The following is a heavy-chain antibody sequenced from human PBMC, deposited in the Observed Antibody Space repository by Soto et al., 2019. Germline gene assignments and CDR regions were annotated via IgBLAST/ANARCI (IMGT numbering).Heavy chain of an antibody. D-gene: IGHD1-26*01. J-gene: IGHJ6*02. CDR1: GFTFSDLY. CDR3: ARVVTVGSTDX. Sequence: GGSLRLSCAASGFTFSDLYMSWIRQAPGKGLEWLSYISGTSDTIYYAYSVKVRFTISMDNAKNSVYLQMNSLRAEDTAVYYCARVVTVGSTDXWGQGTTVTVS. V-gene: IGHV3-11*01. CDR2: ISGTSDTI.